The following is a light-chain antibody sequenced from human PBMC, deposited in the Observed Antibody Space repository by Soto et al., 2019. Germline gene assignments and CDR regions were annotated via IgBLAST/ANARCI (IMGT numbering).Light chain of an antibody. Sequence: EIVMTKSPASLSVSPREGATLSCRASQTVASNLAWYQQKPGQGPRLLIHGASTRATGVPARFSGSGSGTDFTLTISSLQSEDFAVYYCQQYHNWPPQYTFGQGTKLQIK. CDR3: QQYHNWPPQYT. V-gene: IGKV3-15*01. J-gene: IGKJ2*01. CDR2: GAS. CDR1: QTVASN.